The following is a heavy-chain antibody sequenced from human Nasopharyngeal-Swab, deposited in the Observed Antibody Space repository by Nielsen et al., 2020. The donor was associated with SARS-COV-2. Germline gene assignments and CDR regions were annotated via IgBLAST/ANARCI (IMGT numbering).Heavy chain of an antibody. D-gene: IGHD3-10*01. V-gene: IGHV3-48*04. J-gene: IGHJ4*02. Sequence: GESLKISCAASGFTFSSYSMNWVRQAPGKGLEWVSYISSSSSTIYYADSVKGRFTISRDNAKNSLYLQMNSLRAEDTAVYYCARDRITMVRGVYLDYWGQGTLVTVSS. CDR2: ISSSSSTI. CDR3: ARDRITMVRGVYLDY. CDR1: GFTFSSYS.